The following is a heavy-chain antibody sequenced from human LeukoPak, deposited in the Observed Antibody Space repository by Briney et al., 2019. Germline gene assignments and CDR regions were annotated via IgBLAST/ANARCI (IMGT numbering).Heavy chain of an antibody. CDR1: GGSISSSNW. J-gene: IGHJ6*02. Sequence: SPSETLSLTCAVSGGSISSSNWWSWVRQPPGKGLEWIGEIYHSGSTNYNPSLKSRVTISVDKSKNQFSLKLSSVTAADTAVYYCASTTVTTAVSLDSKVRDDMDVWGQGTTVTVSS. D-gene: IGHD4-17*01. CDR3: ASTTVTTAVSLDSKVRDDMDV. V-gene: IGHV4-4*02. CDR2: IYHSGST.